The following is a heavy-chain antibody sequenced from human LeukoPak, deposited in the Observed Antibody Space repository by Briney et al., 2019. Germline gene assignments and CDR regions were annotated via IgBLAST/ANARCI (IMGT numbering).Heavy chain of an antibody. CDR2: IIPIFGTA. Sequence: SVKVSRKASGGTFSSYAISWVRQAPGQGLEWMGGIIPIFGTANYAQKFQGRVTITADESTSTAYMELSSLRSEDTAVYYCARDPRILEWSSPKGYYYMDVWGKGTTVTVSS. D-gene: IGHD3-3*01. J-gene: IGHJ6*03. CDR3: ARDPRILEWSSPKGYYYMDV. V-gene: IGHV1-69*13. CDR1: GGTFSSYA.